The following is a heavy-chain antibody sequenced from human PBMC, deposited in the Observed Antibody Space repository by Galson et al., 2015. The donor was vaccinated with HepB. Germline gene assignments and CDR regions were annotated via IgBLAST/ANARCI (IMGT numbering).Heavy chain of an antibody. CDR2: ISANSGKT. D-gene: IGHD2-15*01. Sequence: SVKVSCKASGYSFTTNGISWVRQAPGQGLEWMGWISANSGKTNYAQKYQNRVTLTRDTATSTVHMELRSLRSDDKAVYYCARDHRWYFDYWGQGSLVTVSS. V-gene: IGHV1-18*04. CDR3: ARDHRWYFDY. CDR1: GYSFTTNG. J-gene: IGHJ4*02.